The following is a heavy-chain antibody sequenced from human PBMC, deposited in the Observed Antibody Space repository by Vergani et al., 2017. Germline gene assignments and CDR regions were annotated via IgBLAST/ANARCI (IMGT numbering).Heavy chain of an antibody. Sequence: DALLMESGGGLVQPGGSLRLSCSASGFAFSYHDMHWVRQTQGKGLEWISRVDSNGDTYYAASVKGRFIISREDAKNSFFLQMNSLRVGDTGVYFCARGESRRRGSWARLGVNPVPFDYWGQGALVTVSS. D-gene: IGHD3-10*01. CDR1: GFAFSYHD. CDR3: ARGESRRRGSWARLGVNPVPFDY. CDR2: VDSNGDT. J-gene: IGHJ4*02. V-gene: IGHV3-13*01.